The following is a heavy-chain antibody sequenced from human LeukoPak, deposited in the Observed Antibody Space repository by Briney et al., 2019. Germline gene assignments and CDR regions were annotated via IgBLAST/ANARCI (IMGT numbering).Heavy chain of an antibody. Sequence: GGSLRLSCVASGFIFNNYWMSWVRQVPGKGLEWVANMKQDVREKYLVDSVKGRFTISRDNAKNSVYLQMNSLRAEDTAVYYCARDYQWGFDYWGQGTLVTVSS. D-gene: IGHD1-26*01. J-gene: IGHJ4*02. V-gene: IGHV3-7*01. CDR1: GFIFNNYW. CDR2: MKQDVREK. CDR3: ARDYQWGFDY.